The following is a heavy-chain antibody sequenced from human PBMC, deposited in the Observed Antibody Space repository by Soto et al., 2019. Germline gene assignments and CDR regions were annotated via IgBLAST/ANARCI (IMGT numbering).Heavy chain of an antibody. D-gene: IGHD3-3*01. Sequence: GESLKISCKGSGYSFTSYWIGWVRQMPGKGLEWMGIIYPGDSDTRYSPSFQGQVTISADKSISTAYLQWSSLKASDTAMYYCARSDYQRYYDFWSGYSHGMDVWGQGTTVTVSS. J-gene: IGHJ6*02. CDR1: GYSFTSYW. CDR3: ARSDYQRYYDFWSGYSHGMDV. V-gene: IGHV5-51*01. CDR2: IYPGDSDT.